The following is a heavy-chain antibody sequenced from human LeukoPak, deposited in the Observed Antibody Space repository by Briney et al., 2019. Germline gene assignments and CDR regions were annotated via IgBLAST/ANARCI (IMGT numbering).Heavy chain of an antibody. D-gene: IGHD3-22*01. CDR2: ISYDGSNK. Sequence: PGRSLRLSCAASGFTFSSYGMHWVRQAPGKGLEWVAFISYDGSNKYYADSVKGRFTISRDNSKNTLYLQMNSLRAEDTAVYYCAKESGDYDSSGYGAFDIWGQGTMVTVSS. J-gene: IGHJ3*02. CDR1: GFTFSSYG. V-gene: IGHV3-30*18. CDR3: AKESGDYDSSGYGAFDI.